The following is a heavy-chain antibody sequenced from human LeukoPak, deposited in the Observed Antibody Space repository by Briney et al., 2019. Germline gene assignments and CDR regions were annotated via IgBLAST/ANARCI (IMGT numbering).Heavy chain of an antibody. CDR3: ARSYAPGYI. D-gene: IGHD2-2*01. V-gene: IGHV3-23*01. CDR1: GFTFSSYA. Sequence: HPGGSLRLSCAASGFTFSSYAMNWVRQAPGKGLEWVSTISGSGDSTYYADSVKGRFTISRDNSKNTLYLQMNSLRAGDTAVYYCARSYAPGYIWGQGTMVTVSS. J-gene: IGHJ3*02. CDR2: ISGSGDST.